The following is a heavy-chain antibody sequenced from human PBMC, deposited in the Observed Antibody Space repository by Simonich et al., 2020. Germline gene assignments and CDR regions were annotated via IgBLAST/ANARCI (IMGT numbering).Heavy chain of an antibody. Sequence: QVQLVQSGAEVKKPGASVKVSCTVSGYTLTELSMHWVRQAPGKGLEWMGGFDPEEGETIYAQKVQGRVTMTEDTSTDTAYKELSSLRSEDTAVYYCATRNTMGSGSYYYYYYGMDVWGQGTTVTVSS. CDR1: GYTLTELS. D-gene: IGHD3-10*01. J-gene: IGHJ6*02. V-gene: IGHV1-24*01. CDR3: ATRNTMGSGSYYYYYYGMDV. CDR2: FDPEEGET.